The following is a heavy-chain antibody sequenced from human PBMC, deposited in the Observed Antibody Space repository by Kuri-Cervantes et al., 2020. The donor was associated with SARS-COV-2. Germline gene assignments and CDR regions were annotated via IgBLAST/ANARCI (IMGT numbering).Heavy chain of an antibody. CDR1: GYTFTSYG. V-gene: IGHV1-18*01. CDR2: ISAYNGNT. Sequence: ASVKVSWKASGYTFTSYGISWVRQAPGQGLEWMGWISAYNGNTNYAQKLQGRVTMTTDTSTNTAYMELRSPRSDDTAVYYCARGGNYDFWSGSPPPYYMDVWGKGTTVTVSS. J-gene: IGHJ6*03. CDR3: ARGGNYDFWSGSPPPYYMDV. D-gene: IGHD3-3*01.